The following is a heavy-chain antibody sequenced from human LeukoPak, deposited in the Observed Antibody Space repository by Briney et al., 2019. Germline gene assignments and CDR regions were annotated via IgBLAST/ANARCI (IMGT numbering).Heavy chain of an antibody. CDR2: IYHSGST. CDR3: ASMRGTYMPFDY. V-gene: IGHV4-39*07. Sequence: SETLSLTCTVSGGSISSSGYYWGWIRQPPGTGLEWIGSIYHSGSTYYNPSLKSRVTISVDTSKNQFSLKLTSVTAADTAVYYCASMRGTYMPFDYWGQGTLVTVSS. D-gene: IGHD1-26*01. CDR1: GGSISSSGYY. J-gene: IGHJ4*02.